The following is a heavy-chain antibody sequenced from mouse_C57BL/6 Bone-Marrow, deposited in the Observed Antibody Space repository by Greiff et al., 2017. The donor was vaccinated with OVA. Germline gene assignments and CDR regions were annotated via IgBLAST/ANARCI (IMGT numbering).Heavy chain of an antibody. J-gene: IGHJ2*01. D-gene: IGHD1-1*01. CDR2: IDPENGDT. CDR1: GFNIKDDY. CDR3: TTNYYGSSYFDY. Sequence: EVHLVESGAELVRPGASVKLSCTASGFNIKDDYMHWVKQRPEQGLEWIGWIDPENGDTEYASKFQGKATITADTSSNTAYLQLSSLTSEDTAVYYCTTNYYGSSYFDYWGQGTTLTVSS. V-gene: IGHV14-4*01.